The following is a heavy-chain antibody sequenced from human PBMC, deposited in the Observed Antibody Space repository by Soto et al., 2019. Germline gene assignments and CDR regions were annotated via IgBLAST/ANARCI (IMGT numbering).Heavy chain of an antibody. CDR2: ISHSGST. V-gene: IGHV4-34*01. CDR3: ARAYGSGSYYTPLDP. Sequence: QVHLQQWGAGLLKPSETLSLTCAVYGGSFSDYYWSWIRQAPGKGLEWIGEISHSGSTNYNPSLNSRVTISVDTSKNQFSLRLSSVTAAHTAVYYCARAYGSGSYYTPLDPWGQGTLVTVSS. D-gene: IGHD3-10*01. CDR1: GGSFSDYY. J-gene: IGHJ5*02.